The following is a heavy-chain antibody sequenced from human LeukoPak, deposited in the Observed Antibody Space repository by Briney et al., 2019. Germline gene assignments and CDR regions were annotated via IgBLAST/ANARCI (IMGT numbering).Heavy chain of an antibody. J-gene: IGHJ4*02. CDR2: INPNSGGT. V-gene: IGHV1-2*02. CDR3: ASSGCRGGSCFNPAGY. Sequence: ASVKVSCKASGYTFTGYYMHWVRQAPGQGLEWMGWINPNSGGTNYAQKFQGRVTMTRDTSISTAYMELSRLRSDDTAVYYCASSGCRGGSCFNPAGYWGQGTLVTVSS. D-gene: IGHD2-15*01. CDR1: GYTFTGYY.